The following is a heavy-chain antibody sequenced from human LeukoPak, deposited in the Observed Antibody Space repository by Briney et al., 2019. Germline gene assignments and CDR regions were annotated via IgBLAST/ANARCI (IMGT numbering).Heavy chain of an antibody. V-gene: IGHV3-66*01. CDR1: RFVLSTKY. Sequence: GGSLRLSCAASRFVLSTKYMNWVRQAPGKGLEWVSVIYSAGTTYYADSVKGRFTISKDDSKNTLYLQMNSMRSEDAAVYYCAKDQVGWLFDYWRQGTLVTVSS. J-gene: IGHJ4*02. D-gene: IGHD5-12*01. CDR2: IYSAGTT. CDR3: AKDQVGWLFDY.